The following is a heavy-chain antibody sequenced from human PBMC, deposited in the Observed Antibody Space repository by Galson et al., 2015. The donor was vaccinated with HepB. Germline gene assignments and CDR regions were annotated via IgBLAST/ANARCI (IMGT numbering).Heavy chain of an antibody. J-gene: IGHJ6*02. Sequence: SLRLSCAGSGFVFSGSSMHWVRQASGQGLEWIGRIRSKANNFATDYAPSVRGRFTISRDDSKNTAYLLMNSLRGEDTAKYHCTTFVGTRVSFGDVWGQGATVTVSS. CDR2: IRSKANNFAT. V-gene: IGHV3-73*01. CDR3: TTFVGTRVSFGDV. CDR1: GFVFSGSS. D-gene: IGHD1-14*01.